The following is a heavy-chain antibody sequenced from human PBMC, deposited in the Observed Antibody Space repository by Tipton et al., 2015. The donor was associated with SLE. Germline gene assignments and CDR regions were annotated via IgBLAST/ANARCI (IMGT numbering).Heavy chain of an antibody. V-gene: IGHV3-9*01. CDR1: GFTFDDYA. D-gene: IGHD1-26*01. J-gene: IGHJ3*02. CDR2: ISWNSGSI. Sequence: RSLRLSCAASGFTFDDYAMHWVRQAPGKGLEWVSGISWNSGSIGYADSVKGRFTISRDNAKNSLYLQMNSLRAEDTALYYCAKGPLYYGDAFDIWGQGTMVTVSS. CDR3: AKGPLYYGDAFDI.